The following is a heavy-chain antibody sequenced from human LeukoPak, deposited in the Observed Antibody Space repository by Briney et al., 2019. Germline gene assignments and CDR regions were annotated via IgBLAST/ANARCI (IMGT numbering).Heavy chain of an antibody. CDR1: GGTFSGYY. V-gene: IGHV4-34*08. CDR3: VRPFTPMVRGVVRF. J-gene: IGHJ1*01. D-gene: IGHD3-10*01. CDR2: ITHTGTT. Sequence: SETLSLTCAVYGGTFSGYYWAWIRQFPGKGLEWIGEITHTGTTNYNPSLKSRVVMSIDASKNQFSLKLTSVTAADAALYFCVRPFTPMVRGVVRFWGQGTLVAVSS.